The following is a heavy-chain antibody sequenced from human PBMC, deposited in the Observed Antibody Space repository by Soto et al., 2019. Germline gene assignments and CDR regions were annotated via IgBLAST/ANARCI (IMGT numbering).Heavy chain of an antibody. Sequence: SETLSLTCTVSGGSISSYYWSWIRQPPGKGLEWIGYIYYSGSTNYNPSLKSRVTVSVDTSRNQFFLTLRSVTAADSAVYHCGRESGETWDYEASWGQGTPVTVSS. J-gene: IGHJ5*02. CDR1: GGSISSYY. CDR3: GRESGETWDYEAS. D-gene: IGHD1-7*01. CDR2: IYYSGST. V-gene: IGHV4-59*12.